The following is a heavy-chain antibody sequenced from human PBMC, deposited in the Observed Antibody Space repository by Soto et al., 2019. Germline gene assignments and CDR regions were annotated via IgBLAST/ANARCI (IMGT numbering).Heavy chain of an antibody. CDR2: IYYSGST. V-gene: IGHV4-31*03. D-gene: IGHD3-3*01. Sequence: QVQLQESGPGLVKPSQTLSLTCTVSGGSISSGDYYWSWIRQHPGKGMEWIGYIYYSGSTYYNPSLRRRVTISVETSKNKFSLKLSSVTAADTAVYYCARWWSGSRQGFDPWGQGTLVTVSS. CDR1: GGSISSGDYY. CDR3: ARWWSGSRQGFDP. J-gene: IGHJ5*02.